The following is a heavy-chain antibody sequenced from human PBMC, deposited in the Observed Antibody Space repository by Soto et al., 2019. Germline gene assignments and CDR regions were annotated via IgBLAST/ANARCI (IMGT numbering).Heavy chain of an antibody. CDR2: ISSTTNYI. Sequence: QRLSCAASGFTFTRYSMNWVRQAPGKGLEWVSSISSTTNYIYYGDSMKGRFTTSRDNAKNSLYLEMNSLRAEDTAVYYCARESEDLTSNFDYWGQGTLVTVSS. J-gene: IGHJ4*02. CDR1: GFTFTRYS. CDR3: ARESEDLTSNFDY. V-gene: IGHV3-21*06.